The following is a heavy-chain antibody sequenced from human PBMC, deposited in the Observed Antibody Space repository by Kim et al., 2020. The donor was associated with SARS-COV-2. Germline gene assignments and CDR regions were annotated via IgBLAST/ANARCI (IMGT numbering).Heavy chain of an antibody. V-gene: IGHV4-34*01. CDR2: INHSGST. J-gene: IGHJ3*02. CDR3: ARNFDWLSLWLPFDI. D-gene: IGHD3-9*01. CDR1: GGSFSGYY. Sequence: SETLSLTCAVYGGSFSGYYWSWIRQPPGKGLEWIGEINHSGSTNYNPSLKSRVTISVDTSKNQFSLKLSSVTAADTAVYYCARNFDWLSLWLPFDIWGQGTMVTVSS.